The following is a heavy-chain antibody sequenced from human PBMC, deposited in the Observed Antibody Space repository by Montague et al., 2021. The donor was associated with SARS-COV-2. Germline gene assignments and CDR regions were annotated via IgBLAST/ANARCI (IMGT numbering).Heavy chain of an antibody. CDR2: IYDNGKT. D-gene: IGHD1-7*01. CDR1: GDSITNTRYF. J-gene: IGHJ4*02. CDR3: AVELNYFFDY. Sequence: SETLSLTCNVSGDSITNTRYFWGRIRQPPGKALEWIGSIYDNGKTNHYLSLERGALLSFDTSKNQLSLRPSSAVASDTAVYYCAVELNYFFDYWGQGSLVTVSS. V-gene: IGHV4-39*01.